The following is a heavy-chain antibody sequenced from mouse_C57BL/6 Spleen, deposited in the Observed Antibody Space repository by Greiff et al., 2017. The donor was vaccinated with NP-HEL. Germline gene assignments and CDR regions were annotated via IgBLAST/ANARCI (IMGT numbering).Heavy chain of an antibody. V-gene: IGHV5-6*02. Sequence: EVKLVESGGDLVKPGGSLKLSCAASGFTFSSYGMSWVRQTPDKRLEWVATISSGGSYTYYPDSVKGRFTISRDNAKTTLYLQMSSLKSEDTAMYYCARDSSGYRFAYWGQGTLVTVSA. J-gene: IGHJ3*01. CDR2: ISSGGSYT. CDR3: ARDSSGYRFAY. D-gene: IGHD3-2*02. CDR1: GFTFSSYG.